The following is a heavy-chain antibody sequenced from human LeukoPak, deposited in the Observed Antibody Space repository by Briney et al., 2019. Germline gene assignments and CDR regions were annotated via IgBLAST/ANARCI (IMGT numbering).Heavy chain of an antibody. CDR2: IYPGDSDT. V-gene: IGHV5-51*01. CDR1: GFSFPIYW. CDR3: ARRSAHGSGSYYLFDY. Sequence: GESLKISCKGSGFSFPIYWIGWVRQMPGKGLEWMGIIYPGDSDTRYSPSFQGQVTISADKSIGTAYLQWSSLKASDTAIYYCARRSAHGSGSYYLFDYWGQGTLVTVSS. D-gene: IGHD3-10*01. J-gene: IGHJ4*02.